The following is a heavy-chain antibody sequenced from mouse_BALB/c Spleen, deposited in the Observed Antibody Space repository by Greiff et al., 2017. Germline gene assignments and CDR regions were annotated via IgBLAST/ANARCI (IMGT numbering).Heavy chain of an antibody. CDR1: GYTFTSYW. D-gene: IGHD2-1*01. V-gene: IGHV1S81*02. CDR3: ASDGNYNWYFDV. Sequence: VQLQQPGAELVKPGASVKLSCKASGYTFTSYWMHWVKQRPGQGLEWIGEINPSNGRTNYNEKFKSKATLTVDKSSSTAYMQLSSLTSEDSAVYYCASDGNYNWYFDVWGAGTTVTVSS. J-gene: IGHJ1*01. CDR2: INPSNGRT.